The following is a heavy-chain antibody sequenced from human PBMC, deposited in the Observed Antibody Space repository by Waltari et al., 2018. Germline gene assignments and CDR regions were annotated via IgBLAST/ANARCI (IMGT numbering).Heavy chain of an antibody. D-gene: IGHD2-2*01. J-gene: IGHJ4*02. CDR1: GESFSGYY. V-gene: IGHV4-34*01. Sequence: QVQLQQWGAGLLKPSETLSLTCAVYGESFSGYYWSWIRQPPGKGLEWIGEINHIGSTNYNPSLKSRVTISVDTSKNQFSLKLSSVTAADTAVYYCARGGSYQLLLYLFDYWGQGTLVTVSS. CDR3: ARGGSYQLLLYLFDY. CDR2: INHIGST.